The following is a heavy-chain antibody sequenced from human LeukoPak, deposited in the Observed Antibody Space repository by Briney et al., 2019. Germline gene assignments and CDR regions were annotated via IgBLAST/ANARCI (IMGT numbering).Heavy chain of an antibody. Sequence: GRSLRLSCAASRFTFSSYAMHWVRQAPGKELEWVAVISYDGSNKYYAESVKGRFTISRDNSKNTLYLQMNSLRAEDTAVYYCARNGGYSYGYDPYYFDYWGQGTLVTVSS. CDR2: ISYDGSNK. CDR1: RFTFSSYA. D-gene: IGHD5-18*01. V-gene: IGHV3-30*04. CDR3: ARNGGYSYGYDPYYFDY. J-gene: IGHJ4*02.